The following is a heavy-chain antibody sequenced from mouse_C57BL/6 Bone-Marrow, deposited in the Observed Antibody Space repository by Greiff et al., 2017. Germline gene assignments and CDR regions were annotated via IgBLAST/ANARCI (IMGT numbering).Heavy chain of an antibody. CDR2: ISSGGSYT. J-gene: IGHJ3*01. V-gene: IGHV5-6*01. Sequence: EVQGVESGGDLVKPGGSLKLSCAASGFTFSSYGMSWVRQTPDKRLEWVATISSGGSYTYYPDSVKGRFTISRDNAKYTLYLQMSSLKSEDTAMYYCARNETYNSNDGAYWGQGTLVTVSA. CDR3: ARNETYNSNDGAY. D-gene: IGHD2-5*01. CDR1: GFTFSSYG.